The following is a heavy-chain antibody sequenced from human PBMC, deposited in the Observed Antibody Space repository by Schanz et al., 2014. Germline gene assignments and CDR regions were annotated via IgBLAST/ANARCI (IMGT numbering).Heavy chain of an antibody. J-gene: IGHJ4*02. CDR2: FEGLDGLA. CDR3: ARDYSTESDYTAEPPIDY. V-gene: IGHV3-23*01. D-gene: IGHD1-26*01. Sequence: EVQLLESGGGLVQPGGSLRLSCAASGFTFSSYAMSWVRLAPGKGLAWVAGFEGLDGLAYYADSAKGRFTISRYNSKSTQSLQMINLRAENTAVYDCARDYSTESDYTAEPPIDYWGQGTLLTVSS. CDR1: GFTFSSYA.